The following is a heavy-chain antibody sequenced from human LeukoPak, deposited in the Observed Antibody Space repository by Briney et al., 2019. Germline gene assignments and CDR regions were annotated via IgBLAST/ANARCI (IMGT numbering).Heavy chain of an antibody. Sequence: SDTLSLTCTVSGGSISSRGYYWDWIPQTPGKGLEWIGSIYYSGSTYYNPSLKSRVTISLDTSKNQFSLKLTSVTAADTAVYYCASDYYDSSGYQGYWGQGTLVTVSS. J-gene: IGHJ4*02. V-gene: IGHV4-39*07. CDR2: IYYSGST. CDR1: GGSISSRGYY. D-gene: IGHD3-22*01. CDR3: ASDYYDSSGYQGY.